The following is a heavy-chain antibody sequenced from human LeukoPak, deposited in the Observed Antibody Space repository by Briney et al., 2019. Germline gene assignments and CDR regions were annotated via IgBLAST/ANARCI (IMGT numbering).Heavy chain of an antibody. CDR3: AKEDGDYALSGLHY. D-gene: IGHD4-17*01. V-gene: IGHV4-61*01. CDR1: GGSVSSDSYF. J-gene: IGHJ4*02. CDR2: IYYSGST. Sequence: PSETLSLTCTVSGGSVSSDSYFWTWIRQPPGKGLEWIGYIYYSGSTNYNPSLKSRVTISLDTSKSQISLKLSSVTAADTAVYYCAKEDGDYALSGLHYWGQGTLVTVSS.